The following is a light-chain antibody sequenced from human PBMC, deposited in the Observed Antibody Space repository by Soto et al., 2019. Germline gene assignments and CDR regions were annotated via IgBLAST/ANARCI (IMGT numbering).Light chain of an antibody. CDR1: QSVSSY. J-gene: IGKJ2*01. CDR3: QQNSNWPQ. CDR2: DAS. V-gene: IGKV3-11*01. Sequence: EIVLTQSPATLSLSPGERATLSCRASQSVSSYLAWYQQKPGQAPRLLIYDASNRATGIPARFSGSGSGTDFTLTISSLEPEDFAVYYCQQNSNWPQFGQGTKLEIK.